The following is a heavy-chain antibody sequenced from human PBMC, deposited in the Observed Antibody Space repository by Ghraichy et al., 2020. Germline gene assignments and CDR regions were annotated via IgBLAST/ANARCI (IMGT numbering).Heavy chain of an antibody. D-gene: IGHD2-2*01. V-gene: IGHV3-21*06. J-gene: IGHJ4*02. Sequence: GESLNISCVASGFTFTTYTINWVRQAPGKGLEWVSSISSDSNSIYYADSMRGRFTISRDNARNSLYLQMNSLRAEDTALYYCARSTSPTQHFDYWGQGTLVTVSS. CDR2: ISSDSNSI. CDR1: GFTFTTYT. CDR3: ARSTSPTQHFDY.